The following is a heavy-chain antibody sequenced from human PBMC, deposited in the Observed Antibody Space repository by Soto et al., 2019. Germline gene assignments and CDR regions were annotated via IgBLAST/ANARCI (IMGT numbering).Heavy chain of an antibody. J-gene: IGHJ4*02. V-gene: IGHV4-30-4*01. CDR2: IYYSGST. CDR3: ASRGVAGEGGPY. Sequence: SETLSLTCTVSGGSISSGDYDWSWIRQPPGKGLEWIGDIYYSGSTNYNPSLKSRVTISVDKSKNQLSLKLSSVTAADTAVYYCASRGVAGEGGPYWGQGTLVTVSS. D-gene: IGHD3-10*01. CDR1: GGSISSGDYD.